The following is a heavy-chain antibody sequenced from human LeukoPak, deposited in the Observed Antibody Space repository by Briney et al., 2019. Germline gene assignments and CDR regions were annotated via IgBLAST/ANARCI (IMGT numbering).Heavy chain of an antibody. CDR2: ISSSSSYI. D-gene: IGHD2-21*02. Sequence: GSLRLSCAASGFTFSSYSMNWVRQAPGKGLEWVSSISSSSSYIYYADSVKGRFTIPRDNAKNSLYLQMNSLRAGDTAVYYCARRGDANWFDPWGQGTLVTVSS. CDR3: ARRGDANWFDP. CDR1: GFTFSSYS. V-gene: IGHV3-21*01. J-gene: IGHJ5*02.